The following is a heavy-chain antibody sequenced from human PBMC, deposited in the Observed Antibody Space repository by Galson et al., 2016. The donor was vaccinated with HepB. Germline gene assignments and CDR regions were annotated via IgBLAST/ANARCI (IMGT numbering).Heavy chain of an antibody. J-gene: IGHJ4*02. CDR2: ISSSSSTI. V-gene: IGHV3-48*02. CDR3: ARDPWVDY. Sequence: SLRLSCAASGFTFNTYSMNWVRQAPGKGLEWVSHISSSSSTIKYADSLKGRFTISRDNAKNSFYLQMNSLRDEDTAVYYRARDPWVDYWGQGTLVTVSS. D-gene: IGHD1-26*01. CDR1: GFTFNTYS.